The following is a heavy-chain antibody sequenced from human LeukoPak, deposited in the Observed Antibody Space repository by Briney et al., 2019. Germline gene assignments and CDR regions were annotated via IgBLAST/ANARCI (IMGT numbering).Heavy chain of an antibody. CDR2: ISGSGGST. CDR1: GFTFSSYA. CDR3: AKDGAGSEPYYYYYMDV. V-gene: IGHV3-23*01. Sequence: GGSLRLSCAASGFTFSSYAMSWVRQAPGKGLEWVSAISGSGGSTYYADSVKGRFTISRDNSKNTLYLQMNSLRAEDTAVYYCAKDGAGSEPYYYYYMDVWGKGTTVTVFS. D-gene: IGHD3-16*01. J-gene: IGHJ6*03.